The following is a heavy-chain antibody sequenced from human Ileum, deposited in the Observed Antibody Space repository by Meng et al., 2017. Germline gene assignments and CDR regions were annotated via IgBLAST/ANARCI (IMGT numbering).Heavy chain of an antibody. CDR2: MSGNTLVT. J-gene: IGHJ4*02. Sequence: GESLKISCAASGFTFSSLAMSWVRQTPGRGLEWVATMSGNTLVTYSEDSVRGRFTISRDNSKNTVYLQMNSLSVEDTAIYYCAKRSGAAWSGVDFDSWGQGTLVTVSS. CDR1: GFTFSSLA. V-gene: IGHV3-23*01. D-gene: IGHD3-3*01. CDR3: AKRSGAAWSGVDFDS.